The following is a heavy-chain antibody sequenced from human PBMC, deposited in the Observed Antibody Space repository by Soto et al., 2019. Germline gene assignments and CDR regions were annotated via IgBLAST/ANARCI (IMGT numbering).Heavy chain of an antibody. Sequence: EVQLVESGGGLVQPGGSLRLSCAASGFQFSSHWMNWLRQAPGKGLEWVANIKKDGSEKYYVDSVKGRFTISRDNTRNSLYLQMRSLRAEDTAIYYCAKDWAIDSWGQGTPVAVS. V-gene: IGHV3-7*03. CDR1: GFQFSSHW. D-gene: IGHD3-16*01. CDR2: IKKDGSEK. CDR3: AKDWAIDS. J-gene: IGHJ4*02.